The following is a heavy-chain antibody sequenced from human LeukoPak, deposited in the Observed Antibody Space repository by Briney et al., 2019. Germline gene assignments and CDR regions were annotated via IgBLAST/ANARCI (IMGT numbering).Heavy chain of an antibody. CDR1: GNRFTNLW. Sequence: ESLKISCQGSGNRFTNLWIGWVRQTPGKGFEWMGAIYPDDSDTKYNPSFQGRVTISADKSITTAYLQWSSLKASDTAIYYCGRVGDFYAAGWLDPWGQGTHVTVSS. V-gene: IGHV5-51*01. CDR2: IYPDDSDT. D-gene: IGHD2/OR15-2a*01. CDR3: GRVGDFYAAGWLDP. J-gene: IGHJ5*02.